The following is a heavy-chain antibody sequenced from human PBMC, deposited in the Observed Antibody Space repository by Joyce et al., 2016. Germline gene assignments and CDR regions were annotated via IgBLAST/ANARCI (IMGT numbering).Heavy chain of an antibody. D-gene: IGHD6-19*01. CDR3: ARASHGWYFDP. J-gene: IGHJ5*02. CDR2: IKAGDGDI. CDR1: GFTFPDYA. Sequence: SGASVKVSCKASGFTFPDYAIYWVRQAPGQTLEWMGWIKAGDGDIKYSQKFQGRATFARDTSATTVYMELTSRRFEDTAVYYCARASHGWYFDPWGQGTLVTVSS. V-gene: IGHV1-3*01.